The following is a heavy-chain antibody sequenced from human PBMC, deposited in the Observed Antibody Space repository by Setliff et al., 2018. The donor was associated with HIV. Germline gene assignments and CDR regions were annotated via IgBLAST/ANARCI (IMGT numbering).Heavy chain of an antibody. Sequence: GASVKVSCKASGGTFSSYAISWVRQAPGGLVWMGGIIPIFGTAHYAQKFQGRVTITADESACTAYMELSSLRSDDTAVYYCARDSKIAVAGGDYYYMDVWGKGTTVTVSS. CDR3: ARDSKIAVAGGDYYYMDV. J-gene: IGHJ6*03. V-gene: IGHV1-69*13. D-gene: IGHD6-19*01. CDR2: IIPIFGTA. CDR1: GGTFSSYA.